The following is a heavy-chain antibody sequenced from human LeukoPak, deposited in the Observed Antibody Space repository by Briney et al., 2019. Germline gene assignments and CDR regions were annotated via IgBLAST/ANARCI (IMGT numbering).Heavy chain of an antibody. D-gene: IGHD3-22*01. Sequence: PSETLSLTCTVSGGSISSYYWSWIRQPAGKGLEWIGRIYTSGSTNYNPSLKSRVTISVDTSKNQFSLKLSSVTAADTAVYYCARHGSKLPLSGYHAFDIWGQGTMVTVSS. J-gene: IGHJ3*02. CDR2: IYTSGST. V-gene: IGHV4-4*07. CDR3: ARHGSKLPLSGYHAFDI. CDR1: GGSISSYY.